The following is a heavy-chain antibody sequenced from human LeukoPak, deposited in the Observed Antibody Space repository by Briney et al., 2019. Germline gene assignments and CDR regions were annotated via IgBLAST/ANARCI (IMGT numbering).Heavy chain of an antibody. J-gene: IGHJ4*02. V-gene: IGHV3-15*01. CDR2: IKSKTDGGTT. CDR1: GFTFCKVW. Sequence: PRGGPRVSPADPGFTFCKVWMRSGPPGPGEGVGRGCRIKSKTDGGTTDYTAPVEGRFTISRDDSKNTLYVQMNSLKTEDTAVYYCTTGPYDYGSGTYYHWGQGTLVTVSS. D-gene: IGHD3-10*01. CDR3: TTGPYDYGSGTYYH.